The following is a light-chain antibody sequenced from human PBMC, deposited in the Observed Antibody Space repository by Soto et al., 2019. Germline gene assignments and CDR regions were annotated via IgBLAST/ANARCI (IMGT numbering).Light chain of an antibody. CDR2: AAS. Sequence: DIQMTQSPSSLSASVGDRVTITCRASQSISSYLNWYQQKPGKAPKLLIYAASSLQSGVPSRFSGSGSGTDFTLTISSLQPQDFATYYCQQSYSTPYNFGQGTKLVIK. V-gene: IGKV1-39*01. J-gene: IGKJ2*01. CDR1: QSISSY. CDR3: QQSYSTPYN.